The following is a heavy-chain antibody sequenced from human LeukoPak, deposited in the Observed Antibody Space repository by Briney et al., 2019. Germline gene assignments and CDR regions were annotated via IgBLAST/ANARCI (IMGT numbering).Heavy chain of an antibody. D-gene: IGHD3-10*01. CDR1: GGSISSDY. Sequence: NTSETLSLTCSVSGGSISSDYWSWIRQPAGKGLEWIGRIYPSGSNNYNPSLKSRVTMSVHTSKNQFSLKLSSVTAADTAVYYCARGEGLLMYYFDYWGQGTLVTVSS. CDR3: ARGEGLLMYYFDY. CDR2: IYPSGSN. J-gene: IGHJ4*02. V-gene: IGHV4-4*07.